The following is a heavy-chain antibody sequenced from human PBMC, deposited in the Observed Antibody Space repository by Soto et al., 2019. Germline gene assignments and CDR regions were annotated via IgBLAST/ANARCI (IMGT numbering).Heavy chain of an antibody. CDR3: AREGEMPYYYYGLDI. D-gene: IGHD3-16*01. CDR2: ISGYNGHT. V-gene: IGHV1-18*01. CDR1: GYTFTTYG. Sequence: ASVKVSCKASGYTFTTYGISWVRQAPGQGLEWMGWISGYNGHTKYAQKFQGRVTMTTDTSTSTVYMDLRSLRSDDTAVYYCAREGEMPYYYYGLDIWGQGTTVTVSS. J-gene: IGHJ6*02.